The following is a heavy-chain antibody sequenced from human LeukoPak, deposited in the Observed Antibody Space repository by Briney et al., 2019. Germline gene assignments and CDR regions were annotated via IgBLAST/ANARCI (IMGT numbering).Heavy chain of an antibody. CDR2: FDPEDGET. CDR3: ARSGGWAYGDYDGFIAFDI. V-gene: IGHV1-24*01. Sequence: ASVKVSCKVSGYTLTELSMHWVRQAPGKGLEWMGGFDPEDGETIYAQKFQGRVTMTEDTSTDTAYMELSSLRSEDTAVYYCARSGGWAYGDYDGFIAFDIWGQGTMVTVSS. D-gene: IGHD4-17*01. J-gene: IGHJ3*02. CDR1: GYTLTELS.